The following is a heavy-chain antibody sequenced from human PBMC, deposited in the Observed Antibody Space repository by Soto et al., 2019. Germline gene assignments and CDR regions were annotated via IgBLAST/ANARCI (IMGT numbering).Heavy chain of an antibody. CDR2: IFPGDSDT. V-gene: IGHV5-51*01. Sequence: GESLKNCWNGEGYSFGSYWSGWVRQMPGKGPEWMGIIFPGDSDTKYSPSFQGHVTISADKSINTAYLQWSSLKASDTAIYYCARRDYNILTGYFSYGMDLWGQGTTVTVSS. J-gene: IGHJ6*02. D-gene: IGHD3-9*01. CDR1: GYSFGSYW. CDR3: ARRDYNILTGYFSYGMDL.